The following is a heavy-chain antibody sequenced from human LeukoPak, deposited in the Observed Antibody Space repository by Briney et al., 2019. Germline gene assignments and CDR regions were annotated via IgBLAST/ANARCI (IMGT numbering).Heavy chain of an antibody. V-gene: IGHV4-59*08. Sequence: SETLSLTCTVSGGSISSYYWSWIRQPPGKGLEWIGYIYYSGSTDYNPSLKSRVTISVDTSKNQFSLKLSSVTAADTAVYYCARHKRSPYYYYGTDVWGQGTTVTVSS. CDR1: GGSISSYY. J-gene: IGHJ6*02. CDR3: ARHKRSPYYYYGTDV. CDR2: IYYSGST.